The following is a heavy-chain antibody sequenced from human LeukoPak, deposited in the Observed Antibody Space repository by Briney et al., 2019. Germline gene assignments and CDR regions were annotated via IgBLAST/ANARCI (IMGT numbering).Heavy chain of an antibody. Sequence: PSETLSLTCTVSGGLISSSSYYWGWIRQPPEKGLEWIGTCYYSGSTYYHPSLKSRVTISVDTSKNQFSLNLSSVTAADTAVYYCARTAGVAVAGSRQYFDYWGQGTLVTVSS. V-gene: IGHV4-39*01. CDR3: ARTAGVAVAGSRQYFDY. D-gene: IGHD6-19*01. J-gene: IGHJ4*02. CDR1: GGLISSSSYY. CDR2: CYYSGST.